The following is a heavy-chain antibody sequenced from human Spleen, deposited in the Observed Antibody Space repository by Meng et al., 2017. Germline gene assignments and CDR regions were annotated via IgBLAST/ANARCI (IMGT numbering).Heavy chain of an antibody. CDR1: GGSISGYY. J-gene: IGHJ4*02. Sequence: GSLRLSCTVSGGSISGYYWSWIRQPPGRGLEWLGYIYYSGTTTYNPSLKSRVTISLDMSKNQFSLRLTSVTAADAAVYYCASSYDSSGYTFDYWGQGTLVTISS. V-gene: IGHV4-59*01. CDR2: IYYSGTT. D-gene: IGHD3-22*01. CDR3: ASSYDSSGYTFDY.